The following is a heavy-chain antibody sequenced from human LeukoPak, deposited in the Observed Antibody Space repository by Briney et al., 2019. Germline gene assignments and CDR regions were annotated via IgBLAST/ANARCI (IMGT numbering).Heavy chain of an antibody. CDR1: GGSISSYY. J-gene: IGHJ3*02. CDR3: ARDPPLRHYDILTGYRGLAPGYAFDI. V-gene: IGHV4-59*12. CDR2: IYYSGST. Sequence: SETLSLTCTVSGGSISSYYWSWIRQPPGKGLEWIGYIYYSGSTNYNPSLKSRVTISVDTSKNQFSLKLSSVTAADTAVYYCARDPPLRHYDILTGYRGLAPGYAFDIWGQGTMVTVSS. D-gene: IGHD3-9*01.